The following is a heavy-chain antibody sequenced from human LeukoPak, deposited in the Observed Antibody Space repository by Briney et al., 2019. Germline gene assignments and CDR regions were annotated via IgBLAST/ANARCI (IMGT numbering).Heavy chain of an antibody. V-gene: IGHV3-74*01. CDR1: GITFRPNW. CDR3: ASRPSNTGTDY. CDR2: INPDGSSP. D-gene: IGHD4-17*01. Sequence: GGSLRLSCAASGITFRPNWMHWVRQAPGKGLVWVSRINPDGSSPHYADSVKGRFTIPRDNAKNTLFLQMNSLRAEDTAVYYCASRPSNTGTDYWGQGTLVTVSS. J-gene: IGHJ4*02.